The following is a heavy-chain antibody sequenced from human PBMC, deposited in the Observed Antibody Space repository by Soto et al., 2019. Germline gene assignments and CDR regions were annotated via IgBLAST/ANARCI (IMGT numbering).Heavy chain of an antibody. V-gene: IGHV4-31*03. CDR2: ISYSGIT. J-gene: IGHJ3*01. D-gene: IGHD3-9*01. CDR3: ERDLDGVVTGRRAFAV. CDR1: GVSIRNDNFY. Sequence: QVRLQESGQGLVRPSQTLSLICTVSGVSIRNDNFYWSFLRQHPGTGLEWLGYISYSGITFYNPSPESRLVRSVDPSNNQFTLNLKSVTAADTAMYYGERDLDGVVTGRRAFAVWGPGTLVTVSS.